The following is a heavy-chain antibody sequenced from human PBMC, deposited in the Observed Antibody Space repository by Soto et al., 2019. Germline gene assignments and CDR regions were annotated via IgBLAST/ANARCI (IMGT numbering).Heavy chain of an antibody. J-gene: IGHJ4*02. Sequence: GASVKVSCKASGGTFSSYTISWVRQAPGQGLEWMGRIIPILGIANYAQKFQGRVTITADKSTSTAYMELSSLRSEDTAVYYCARRRGYSYGPFDYWGQGTLVTVSS. CDR2: IIPILGIA. D-gene: IGHD5-18*01. CDR3: ARRRGYSYGPFDY. CDR1: GGTFSSYT. V-gene: IGHV1-69*02.